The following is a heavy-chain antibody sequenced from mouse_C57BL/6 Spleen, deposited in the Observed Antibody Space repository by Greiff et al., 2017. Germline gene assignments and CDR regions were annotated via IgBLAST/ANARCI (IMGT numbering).Heavy chain of an antibody. CDR3: ARSGATTVVADWYFDV. Sequence: VMLQQSGAELVRPGTSVKVSCKASGYAFTNYLIEWVKQRPGQGLEWIGVINPGSGGTNYNEKFKGKATLTADKSSSTAYMQLSSLTSEDSAVYFCARSGATTVVADWYFDVWGTGTTVTVSS. CDR1: GYAFTNYL. J-gene: IGHJ1*03. D-gene: IGHD1-1*01. V-gene: IGHV1-54*01. CDR2: INPGSGGT.